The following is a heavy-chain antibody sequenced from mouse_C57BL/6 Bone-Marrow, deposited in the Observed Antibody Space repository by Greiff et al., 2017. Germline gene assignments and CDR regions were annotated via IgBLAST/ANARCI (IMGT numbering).Heavy chain of an antibody. V-gene: IGHV5-6*01. Sequence: EVMLVESGGDLVKPGGSLKLSCAASGFTFSSYGMSWVRQTPDKRLEWVATISSGGSYTYYPDSVKGRFTISRDNAKNTLYLQMSSLQSEDTAMYYCARQALRSGDYWGQGTSVTVSS. CDR1: GFTFSSYG. CDR2: ISSGGSYT. J-gene: IGHJ4*01. CDR3: ARQALRSGDY.